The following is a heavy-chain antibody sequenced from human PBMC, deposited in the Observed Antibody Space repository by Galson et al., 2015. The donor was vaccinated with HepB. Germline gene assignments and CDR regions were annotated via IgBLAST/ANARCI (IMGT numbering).Heavy chain of an antibody. CDR2: ISSSSSTI. D-gene: IGHD3-10*01. CDR3: AREDVTIHTYPRYYYYGMDV. V-gene: IGHV3-48*02. CDR1: GFTFSSYS. J-gene: IGHJ6*02. Sequence: SLRLSCAASGFTFSSYSMNWVRQAPGKGLEWVSYISSSSSTIYYADSVKGRFTISRDNAKNSLYLQMNSLRDEDTAVYYCAREDVTIHTYPRYYYYGMDVWGQGTTVTVSS.